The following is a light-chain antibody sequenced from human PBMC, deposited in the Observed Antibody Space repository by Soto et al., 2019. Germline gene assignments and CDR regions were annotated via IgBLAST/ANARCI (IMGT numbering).Light chain of an antibody. CDR1: QNVNTY. CDR2: GAS. J-gene: IGKJ1*01. V-gene: IGKV1-39*01. CDR3: QQSFSTLWT. Sequence: DIQMTQSPSSLSASVGDRVTITCQTSQNVNTYLNWYQQKPGKAPKLLIYGASNLRSGVPLRFSGSGSGTDFTLTISSLQPEDFATYYCQQSFSTLWTFGQGTKVDIK.